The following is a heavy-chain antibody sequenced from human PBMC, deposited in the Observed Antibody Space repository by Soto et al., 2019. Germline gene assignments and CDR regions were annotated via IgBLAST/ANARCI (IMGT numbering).Heavy chain of an antibody. V-gene: IGHV1-69*01. J-gene: IGHJ5*02. D-gene: IGHD2-8*02. CDR1: GGTFGSYA. Sequence: QVQLVQSGAEVKKPGSSVKVSCKASGGTFGSYAISWVRQAPGQGLEWMGGIIPIFGTANYAQKFQGRVTFTADESTRMAYRELSSLRSEDTAVYYCAKDTRRYCTAGTCVPGFDPWGQGTLVTVSS. CDR2: IIPIFGTA. CDR3: AKDTRRYCTAGTCVPGFDP.